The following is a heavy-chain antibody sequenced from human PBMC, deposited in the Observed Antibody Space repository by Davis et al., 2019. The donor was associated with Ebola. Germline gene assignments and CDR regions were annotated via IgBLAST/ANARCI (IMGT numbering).Heavy chain of an antibody. D-gene: IGHD1-26*01. V-gene: IGHV1-18*04. J-gene: IGHJ4*02. CDR3: ARAPLGVGATYYFDY. CDR2: ISAYNGNT. Sequence: ASVKVSCKASGYTFTSYGISWVRQAPGQGLEWMGWISAYNGNTNYAQKLQGRVTMTTDTSTSTAYMELRSLRSDDTAVYYCARAPLGVGATYYFDYWGQGTLVTVSS. CDR1: GYTFTSYG.